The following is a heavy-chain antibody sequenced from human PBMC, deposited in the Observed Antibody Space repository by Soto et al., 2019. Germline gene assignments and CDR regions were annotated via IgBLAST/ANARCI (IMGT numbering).Heavy chain of an antibody. CDR2: ISDDGSNK. D-gene: IGHD6-25*01. J-gene: IGHJ4*02. CDR1: GFTFSSYA. CDR3: ARDRSVSAWYYVDY. V-gene: IGHV3-30-3*01. Sequence: QTGGSLRLSCAASGFTFSSYAMHWVRQAPGKGLEWVAIISDDGSNKYNADSVKGRFTISRDNSRNTLFLQMNSLRAEDTAVYYCARDRSVSAWYYVDYWGQGTLVTVSS.